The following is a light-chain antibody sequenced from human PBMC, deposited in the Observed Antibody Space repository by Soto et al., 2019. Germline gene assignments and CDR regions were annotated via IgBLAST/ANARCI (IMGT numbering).Light chain of an antibody. CDR2: GAS. V-gene: IGKV3-15*01. J-gene: IGKJ1*01. Sequence: EIVMTQSPATLSVSPGERATLSCRAGQSVSSNLAWYQQKPGQAPRLLIYGASTRATGIPARFSGSGSGTEFTLTISSLQSEDFAVYYCQQYNNWHQWTLSQGTKVDIK. CDR1: QSVSSN. CDR3: QQYNNWHQWT.